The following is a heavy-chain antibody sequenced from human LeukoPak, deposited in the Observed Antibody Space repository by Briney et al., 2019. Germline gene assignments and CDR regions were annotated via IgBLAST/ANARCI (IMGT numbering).Heavy chain of an antibody. CDR2: VHYTCST. J-gene: IGHJ4*02. D-gene: IGHD1-26*01. CDR3: ATLGLLRGAGFNLATHFDF. Sequence: SETLSLTCSVSAVSISGNYFYWAWIRQPPGKGLELIGYVHYTCSTFYNSSLKSRVTISADTSQNQFSLSLTSVTAADTAVYYCATLGLLRGAGFNLATHFDFWGQGTLVTVSS. V-gene: IGHV4-39*01. CDR1: AVSISGNYFY.